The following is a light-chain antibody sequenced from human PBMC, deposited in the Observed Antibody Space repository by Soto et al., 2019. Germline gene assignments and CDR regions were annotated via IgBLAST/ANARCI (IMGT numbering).Light chain of an antibody. Sequence: QSALTQPASVSGSPGQSITISCTGTSSDVGSYNLVSWYQQHPGKAPKLMIYEGSKRPSGVSNRFSGSKSGNTASLTISGLHAEDEADYYCCSYAGSSTPYVFRTGTKVTVL. J-gene: IGLJ1*01. CDR2: EGS. V-gene: IGLV2-23*01. CDR1: SSDVGSYNL. CDR3: CSYAGSSTPYV.